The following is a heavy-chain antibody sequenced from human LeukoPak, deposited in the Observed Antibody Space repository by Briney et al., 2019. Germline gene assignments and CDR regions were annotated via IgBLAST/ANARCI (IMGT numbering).Heavy chain of an antibody. D-gene: IGHD6-19*01. CDR2: IYSGGGT. Sequence: GGSLRLSCAASGFTVSSNYMSWVRQAPGKGLEWVLVIYSGGGTFYADSVKGRFTISRDDSKNTLYLQMNSLRAEDTAVYYCARDSGYSSVDGYWGQGTLVTVSS. CDR1: GFTVSSNY. J-gene: IGHJ4*02. V-gene: IGHV3-66*01. CDR3: ARDSGYSSVDGY.